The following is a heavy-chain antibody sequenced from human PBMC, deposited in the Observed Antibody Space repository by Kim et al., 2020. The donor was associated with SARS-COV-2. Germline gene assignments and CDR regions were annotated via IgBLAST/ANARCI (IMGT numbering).Heavy chain of an antibody. Sequence: AQKFQGRVTMTEDTSTDTAYMELSSLRSEDTAVYYCATVFSYDSKYGMDVWGQGTTVTVSS. V-gene: IGHV1-24*01. D-gene: IGHD3-22*01. J-gene: IGHJ6*02. CDR3: ATVFSYDSKYGMDV.